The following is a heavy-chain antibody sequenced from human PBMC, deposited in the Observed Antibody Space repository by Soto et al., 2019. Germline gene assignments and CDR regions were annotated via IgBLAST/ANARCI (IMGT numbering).Heavy chain of an antibody. V-gene: IGHV3-30*03. D-gene: IGHD3-22*01. Sequence: GGSLGLSCAVSGSIFCSYGMHGVRQATGKGLEWVAVTSYDGRNNNYADSVRGRFTISRDNSKSTLYLQMNSLRPEDTAVYYCARAYYDRSGYAVDPWGQGTLVTVSS. J-gene: IGHJ5*02. CDR1: GSIFCSYG. CDR2: TSYDGRNN. CDR3: ARAYYDRSGYAVDP.